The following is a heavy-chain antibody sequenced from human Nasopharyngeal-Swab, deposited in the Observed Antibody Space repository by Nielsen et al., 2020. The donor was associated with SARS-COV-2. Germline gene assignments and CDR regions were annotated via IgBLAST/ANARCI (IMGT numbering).Heavy chain of an antibody. CDR1: GFTFSSYA. D-gene: IGHD4/OR15-4a*01. CDR3: AKDVHADYGGIDY. Sequence: GESLKISCAASGFTFSSYAMHWVRQAPGKGLEWVALISYDGSNEYYGDSVKGRFTISRDNSKNTLYLQMNSLRVDDTAVYYCAKDVHADYGGIDYWGQGILVTVSS. J-gene: IGHJ4*02. CDR2: ISYDGSNE. V-gene: IGHV3-30*04.